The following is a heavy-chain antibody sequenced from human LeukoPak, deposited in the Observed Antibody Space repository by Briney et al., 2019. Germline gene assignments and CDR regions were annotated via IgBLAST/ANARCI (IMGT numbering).Heavy chain of an antibody. Sequence: GGSLRLSCAASGFTVSSNYMNWVRQAPGKGLEWVSVTNTGGTTYYADSVKGRFSISRDNSKNTLYLQMDKLRAVDTAVYYCVLTTVTTSIEFWGQGTLVTVSS. V-gene: IGHV3-66*01. CDR1: GFTVSSNY. J-gene: IGHJ4*02. CDR3: VLTTVTTSIEF. CDR2: TNTGGTT. D-gene: IGHD4-17*01.